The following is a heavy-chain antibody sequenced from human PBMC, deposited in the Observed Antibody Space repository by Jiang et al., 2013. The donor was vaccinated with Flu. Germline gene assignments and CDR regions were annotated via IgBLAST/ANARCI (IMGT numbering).Heavy chain of an antibody. CDR2: IIPILGIA. Sequence: EVKKPGSSVKVSCKASGGTFSSYAISWVRQAPGQGLEWMGRIIPILGIANYAQKFQGRVTITADKSTSTAYMELSSLRSEDTAVYYCARGMAKAHFDYWGQGTLVTVSS. J-gene: IGHJ4*02. V-gene: IGHV1-69*04. CDR1: GGTFSSYA. CDR3: ARGMAKAHFDY. D-gene: IGHD5-24*01.